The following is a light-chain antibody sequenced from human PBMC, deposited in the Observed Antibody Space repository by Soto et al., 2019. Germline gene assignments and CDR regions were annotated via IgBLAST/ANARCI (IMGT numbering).Light chain of an antibody. V-gene: IGLV2-23*02. CDR3: CSYADITSVI. J-gene: IGLJ2*01. CDR1: SSDVGSYNL. CDR2: EVS. Sequence: QSVLTQPASVSGSTGQSITISCTGTSSDVGSYNLVSWYQQHPGKAPEFIIYEVSKRPSGVSNRFSGSKSGNTASLTISGLQAEDEADYYCCSYADITSVIFGGGTKVTVL.